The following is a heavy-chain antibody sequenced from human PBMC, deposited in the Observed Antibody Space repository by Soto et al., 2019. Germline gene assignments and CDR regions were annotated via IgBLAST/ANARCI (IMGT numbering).Heavy chain of an antibody. Sequence: PWASVKVSCKASGYTFTSYGISWVRQAPGQGLEWMGWISAYNGNTNYAQKLQGRVTMTTDTSTSTAYMELRSLRSDDTAVYYCARGSLRYSRIVGATTKRSFDYWGQGTLVTVSS. CDR3: ARGSLRYSRIVGATTKRSFDY. V-gene: IGHV1-18*04. CDR2: ISAYNGNT. J-gene: IGHJ4*02. D-gene: IGHD1-26*01. CDR1: GYTFTSYG.